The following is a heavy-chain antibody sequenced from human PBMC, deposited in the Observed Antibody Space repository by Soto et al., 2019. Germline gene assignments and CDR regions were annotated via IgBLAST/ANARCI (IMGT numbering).Heavy chain of an antibody. V-gene: IGHV3-30*18. CDR2: ISYDGSNK. J-gene: IGHJ4*02. Sequence: QVQLVESGGGVVQPGRSLRLSCAASGFTFSSYGMHWVRQAPGKGLEWVAVISYDGSNKYYADSVKGRFTISRDNSKNTLYLQMNSLRAEETAVYYCAKEERRDGIDNFDYWGQGTLVTVSS. D-gene: IGHD1-1*01. CDR3: AKEERRDGIDNFDY. CDR1: GFTFSSYG.